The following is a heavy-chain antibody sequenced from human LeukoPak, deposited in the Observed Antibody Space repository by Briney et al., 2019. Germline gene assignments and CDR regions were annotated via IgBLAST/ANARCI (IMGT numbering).Heavy chain of an antibody. D-gene: IGHD3-3*01. CDR3: ARGASYYDFWSGYYSDY. CDR1: GYTFTGYY. J-gene: IGHJ4*02. Sequence: GASVKVSCKASGYTFTGYYMHWVRQAPGQGPEWMGVISPSGGSTTYAQKFQGRVTLTRDMSTSTDYLELSSLRSEDTAVYYCARGASYYDFWSGYYSDYWGQGTLVTVSS. CDR2: ISPSGGST. V-gene: IGHV1-46*01.